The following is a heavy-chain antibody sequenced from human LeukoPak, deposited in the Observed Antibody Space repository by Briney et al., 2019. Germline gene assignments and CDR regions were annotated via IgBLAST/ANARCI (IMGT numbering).Heavy chain of an antibody. V-gene: IGHV4-59*01. D-gene: IGHD3-10*01. Sequence: SETLSLTCTVSGASISSYYWNWIRQPPGKGLEWIGYFFHSGSTHYNPSLKSRVTISADTSKNQFSLRLRSVTAADTAVYYCARTQKGTYYDGQGSYYKPHNWFDPWGQGTLVTVSS. CDR3: ARTQKGTYYDGQGSYYKPHNWFDP. J-gene: IGHJ5*02. CDR1: GASISSYY. CDR2: FFHSGST.